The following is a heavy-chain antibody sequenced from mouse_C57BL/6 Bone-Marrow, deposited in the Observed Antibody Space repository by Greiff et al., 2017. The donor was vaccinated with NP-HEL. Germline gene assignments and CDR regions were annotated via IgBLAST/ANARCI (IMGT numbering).Heavy chain of an antibody. Sequence: QVQLKQSGAELARPGASVKLSCKASGYTFTSYGISWVKQRTGQGLEWIGEIYPRSGNTYYNEKFKGKATLTADKSSSTAYMELRSLTSEDSAVYFCALYYYGSSPYWYFDVWGTGTTVTVSS. CDR1: GYTFTSYG. V-gene: IGHV1-81*01. D-gene: IGHD1-1*01. J-gene: IGHJ1*03. CDR3: ALYYYGSSPYWYFDV. CDR2: IYPRSGNT.